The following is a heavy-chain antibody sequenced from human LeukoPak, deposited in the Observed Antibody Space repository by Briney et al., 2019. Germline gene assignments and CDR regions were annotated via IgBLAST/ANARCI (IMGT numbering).Heavy chain of an antibody. CDR2: IIPIFGTA. V-gene: IGHV1-69*13. J-gene: IGHJ4*02. D-gene: IGHD5-18*01. CDR3: ARRRSIQLWATFDF. CDR1: GGTFSSYA. Sequence: SVKVSCKASGGTFSSYAISWVRQPPGQGLEWMGGIIPIFGTANSAQKFHGRVTITADESTSTAYMELSSLRFEAEALYYCARRRSIQLWATFDFWGQGTLVTVSS.